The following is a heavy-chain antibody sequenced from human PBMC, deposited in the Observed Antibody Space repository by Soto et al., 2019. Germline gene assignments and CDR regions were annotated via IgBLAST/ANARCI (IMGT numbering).Heavy chain of an antibody. J-gene: IGHJ4*02. CDR2: IKSKTDGGTT. Sequence: EVQLVESGGGLVKPGGSLRVSCAASGFSISDSWMSWVRQAPGKGLEWVARIKSKTDGGTTDYAAPVTGRFTISRDDSKNTLSLQMNNLKTEDTALYYCTTYDYIRGNYRVRWAYWGLGTMVTVSS. V-gene: IGHV3-15*01. D-gene: IGHD3-16*02. CDR1: GFSISDSW. CDR3: TTYDYIRGNYRVRWAY.